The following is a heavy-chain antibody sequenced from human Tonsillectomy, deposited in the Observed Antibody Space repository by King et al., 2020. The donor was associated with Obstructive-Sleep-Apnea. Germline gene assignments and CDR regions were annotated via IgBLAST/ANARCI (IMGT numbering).Heavy chain of an antibody. Sequence: VQLVESGGGLVQPWGALRLSCSASGLAFSSYAMHWVLQAPGRGRGYLSGISSNGGSAYYADSVKGRFTISRDNSKNTLYFQMSSLRAEDTAVYYCVKEGCSGGDCFYYFDYWGQGTLVTVSS. D-gene: IGHD2-21*02. CDR2: ISSNGGSA. CDR1: GLAFSSYA. V-gene: IGHV3-64D*06. J-gene: IGHJ4*02. CDR3: VKEGCSGGDCFYYFDY.